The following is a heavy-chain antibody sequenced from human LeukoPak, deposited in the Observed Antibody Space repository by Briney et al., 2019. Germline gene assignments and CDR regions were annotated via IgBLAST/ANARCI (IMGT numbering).Heavy chain of an antibody. CDR1: GYTFTGYF. Sequence: VASVKVSCKASGYTFTGYFMHWVRQAPGQGLEWMGWINPNSGGTNYAQKSQGRVSMTRDTSISTAYMELSRLRSDDTAVYYCARVARVRGVIITPYYFDYWGQGTLVTVSS. CDR3: ARVARVRGVIITPYYFDY. D-gene: IGHD3-10*01. J-gene: IGHJ4*02. V-gene: IGHV1-2*02. CDR2: INPNSGGT.